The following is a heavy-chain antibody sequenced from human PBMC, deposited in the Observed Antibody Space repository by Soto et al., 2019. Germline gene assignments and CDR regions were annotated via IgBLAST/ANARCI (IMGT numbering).Heavy chain of an antibody. Sequence: RASVKVSCKASGYTFTSYYMHWVRQAPGQGLEWMGIINPSGGSTSYAQKFQGRVTMTRDTSTSTVYMELSSLRSEDTAVYYCAGTSIAARLPGEGRHFDYWGQGTLVTVSS. D-gene: IGHD6-6*01. CDR3: AGTSIAARLPGEGRHFDY. CDR1: GYTFTSYY. CDR2: INPSGGST. V-gene: IGHV1-46*01. J-gene: IGHJ4*02.